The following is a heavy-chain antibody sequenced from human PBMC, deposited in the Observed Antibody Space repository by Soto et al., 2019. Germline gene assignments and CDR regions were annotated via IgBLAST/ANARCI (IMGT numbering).Heavy chain of an antibody. CDR2: IYYSGST. Sequence: SETLSLTCTVSGGSISSYYWSWIRQPPGEGLEWIGYIYYSGSTNYNPSLKSRVTISVDTSKNQFSLKLSSVTAADTAVYYCAGMKYSYGYSPFDYWGQGTLVTVSS. V-gene: IGHV4-59*01. J-gene: IGHJ4*02. CDR3: AGMKYSYGYSPFDY. D-gene: IGHD5-18*01. CDR1: GGSISSYY.